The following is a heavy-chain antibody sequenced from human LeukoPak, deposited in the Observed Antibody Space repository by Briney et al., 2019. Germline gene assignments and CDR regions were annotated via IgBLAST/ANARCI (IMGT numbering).Heavy chain of an antibody. V-gene: IGHV1-2*02. CDR1: GYTFTVYY. CDR2: INPNSGGT. D-gene: IGHD3-22*01. CDR3: ARGAHYHDSSEGYDY. Sequence: ASVKVSSKASGYTFTVYYMRWVRQAPGQGLEWMAWINPNSGGTNYAQKFQGRVTMTRDTSISTAYMEVSRLRSDDTAVYYCARGAHYHDSSEGYDYWGQGTLVTVSS. J-gene: IGHJ4*02.